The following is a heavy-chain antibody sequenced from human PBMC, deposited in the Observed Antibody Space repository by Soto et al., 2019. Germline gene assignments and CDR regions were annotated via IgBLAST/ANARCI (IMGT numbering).Heavy chain of an antibody. CDR2: ISAYNGNT. CDR1: GYTFTSCG. V-gene: IGHV1-18*01. D-gene: IGHD3-22*01. Sequence: EASVKVSCKASGYTFTSCGISWVRQAPGQRLEWMGWISAYNGNTNYAQKHQGRVTMTEDTSTDTAYMELSSLRSEDTAVYYCATDQSWGFYYDSSARRPFDIWGQGTMVTVSS. J-gene: IGHJ3*02. CDR3: ATDQSWGFYYDSSARRPFDI.